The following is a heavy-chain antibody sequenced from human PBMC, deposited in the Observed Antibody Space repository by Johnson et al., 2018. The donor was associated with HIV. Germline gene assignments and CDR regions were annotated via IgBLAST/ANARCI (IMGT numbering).Heavy chain of an antibody. D-gene: IGHD4-23*01. Sequence: QVQLVESGGGVVQPGRSLRLSCVASRFTFSSFAMHWVRQAPGKGLEWVAVISYDGSDKYSADSVKGRFTISRDSSKNTLYLQMSSLRAEDTAVYYCAIPYFFDSGNYRWGQGTVVTVSS. V-gene: IGHV3-30*04. CDR2: ISYDGSDK. J-gene: IGHJ3*01. CDR3: AIPYFFDSGNYR. CDR1: RFTFSSFA.